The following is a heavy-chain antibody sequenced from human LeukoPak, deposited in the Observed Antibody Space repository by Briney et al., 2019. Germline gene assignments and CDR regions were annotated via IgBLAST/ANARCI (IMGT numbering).Heavy chain of an antibody. CDR3: ARPTYSGSYYWFDY. CDR2: ISYDGSNK. V-gene: IGHV3-30*03. D-gene: IGHD1-26*01. J-gene: IGHJ4*02. CDR1: GFTFSRYS. Sequence: GGSLRLSCAASGFTFSRYSMNWVRQAPGKGLEWVALISYDGSNKYYADSVKGRFTISRDNSKNTLYLQMNSLRAEDTAVYYCARPTYSGSYYWFDYWGQGTLVTVSS.